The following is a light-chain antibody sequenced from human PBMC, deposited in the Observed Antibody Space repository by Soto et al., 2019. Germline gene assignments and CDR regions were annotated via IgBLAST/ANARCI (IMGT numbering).Light chain of an antibody. CDR3: QQSYSTPLT. J-gene: IGKJ4*01. V-gene: IGKV1-39*01. Sequence: DIQMTQSPSSLSASVGDRVTITCRASQSISSYLNWYQQKPGKAPKLLIYAASSLQSGFPSRFSGSGSGTDFTLTISSLQPEDFATYYCQQSYSTPLTVGGGTKVDI. CDR2: AAS. CDR1: QSISSY.